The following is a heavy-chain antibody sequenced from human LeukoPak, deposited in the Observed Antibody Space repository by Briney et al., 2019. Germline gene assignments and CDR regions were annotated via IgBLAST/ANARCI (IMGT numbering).Heavy chain of an antibody. Sequence: GGSLRLSCAASGFTFSSYGMHWVRQAPGKGLEWVAFIRYDGSNKYYADSGKGRFTISRDNSKNTLYLQMNSLRAEDTAVYYCAKDRSGYCSGGSCLNLFNWFDPWGQGTLVTVSS. J-gene: IGHJ5*02. CDR2: IRYDGSNK. CDR3: AKDRSGYCSGGSCLNLFNWFDP. CDR1: GFTFSSYG. V-gene: IGHV3-30*02. D-gene: IGHD2-15*01.